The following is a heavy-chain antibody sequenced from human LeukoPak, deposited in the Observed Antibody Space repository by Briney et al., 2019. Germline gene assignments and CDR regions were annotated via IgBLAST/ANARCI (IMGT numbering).Heavy chain of an antibody. CDR3: ARGGRSYYSNWFDP. CDR2: ISSSSSYI. D-gene: IGHD3-10*01. CDR1: GFTFSSYS. V-gene: IGHV3-21*01. Sequence: PGGSLRLSCAASGFTFSSYSMNWVRQAPGKGLEWVSSISSSSSYIYYADSVKGRFTISRDNAKNSLYLQMNSLRAEDTAVYYCARGGRSYYSNWFDPWGQGTLVTVSS. J-gene: IGHJ5*02.